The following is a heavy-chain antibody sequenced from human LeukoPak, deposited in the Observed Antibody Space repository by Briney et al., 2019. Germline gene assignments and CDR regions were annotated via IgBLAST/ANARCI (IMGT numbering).Heavy chain of an antibody. CDR1: GFTFSSYG. V-gene: IGHV3-30*02. Sequence: GGPLRLSCAASGFTFSSYGMHWVRQAPGKGLEWVAFIRYDGGNKYYADSVKGRFTISRDNSKNTLYLQMNSLRSEDTAVYYCASGSVDTAPDYWGQGTLVTVSS. J-gene: IGHJ4*02. D-gene: IGHD5-18*01. CDR3: ASGSVDTAPDY. CDR2: IRYDGGNK.